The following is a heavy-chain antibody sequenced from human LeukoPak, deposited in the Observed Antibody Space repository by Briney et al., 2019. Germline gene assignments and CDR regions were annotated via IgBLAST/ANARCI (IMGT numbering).Heavy chain of an antibody. D-gene: IGHD6-19*01. Sequence: GGSLRLSCAASGFGFSGYAMSWVRQAPGKGLEWVSTISGSGGTTYYADSVRGRFTISRDNSKNTLYLQMNSLRAEDTAVYYCAKEQAVAGTYPLDYWGQGTLVTVSS. CDR3: AKEQAVAGTYPLDY. V-gene: IGHV3-23*01. CDR1: GFGFSGYA. CDR2: ISGSGGTT. J-gene: IGHJ4*02.